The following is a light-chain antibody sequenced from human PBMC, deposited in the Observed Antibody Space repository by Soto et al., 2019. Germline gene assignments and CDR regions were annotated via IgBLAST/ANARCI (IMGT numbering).Light chain of an antibody. Sequence: DIVMTQSPDSLPVSLGERATINCESSQSVLYSSNNKNYLAWYQQKPGQPPKLLIYWASTRESGVPDLFSGSGSGTDFTLTINCLQAEDVAVYYCQQYYSTPPTFGQGTKLEIK. CDR3: QQYYSTPPT. J-gene: IGKJ2*01. V-gene: IGKV4-1*01. CDR1: QSVLYSSNNKNY. CDR2: WAS.